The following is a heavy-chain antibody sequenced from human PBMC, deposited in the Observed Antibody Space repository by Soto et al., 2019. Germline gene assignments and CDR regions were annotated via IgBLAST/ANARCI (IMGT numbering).Heavy chain of an antibody. CDR2: ISGSGGST. CDR3: AKVPPYSYGYYYYYGMDV. D-gene: IGHD5-18*01. J-gene: IGHJ6*02. Sequence: GGSLRLSSAASGFTFSSYAMSWVRQAPGKGLEWVSAISGSGGSTYYADSVKGRFTISRDNSKNTLYLQMNSLRAEDTAVYYCAKVPPYSYGYYYYYGMDVWGQGTTVTVSS. CDR1: GFTFSSYA. V-gene: IGHV3-23*01.